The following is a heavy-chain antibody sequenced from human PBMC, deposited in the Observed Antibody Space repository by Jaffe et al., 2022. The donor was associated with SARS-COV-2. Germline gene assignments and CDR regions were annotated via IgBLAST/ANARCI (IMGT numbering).Heavy chain of an antibody. CDR3: ARELNIEWTY. CDR1: GYTFTSYH. Sequence: QVQLVQSGTEVKKPGASVKISCKASGYTFTSYHIHWVRQAPGQGLEWMGIINPGSGVTNYAQKFQGRVTMTRDTSASTVYMDLSSLTSEDTAVYYCARELNIEWTYWGQGTLVTVSS. CDR2: INPGSGVT. J-gene: IGHJ4*02. D-gene: IGHD2-15*01. V-gene: IGHV1-46*01.